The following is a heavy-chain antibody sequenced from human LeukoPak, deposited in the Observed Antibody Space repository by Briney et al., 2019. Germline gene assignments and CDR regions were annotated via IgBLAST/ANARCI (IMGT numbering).Heavy chain of an antibody. D-gene: IGHD3-22*01. CDR2: IYYSGST. CDR1: GGSISSYY. Sequence: SETLSLTCTVSGGSISSYYWSWIRQPPGKGLEWTGYIYYSGSTNYNPSPKSRVTISVDTSKNRFSLKLSSVTAADTAVYYCARYSSGYYAFDIWGQGTMVTVSS. CDR3: ARYSSGYYAFDI. V-gene: IGHV4-59*01. J-gene: IGHJ3*02.